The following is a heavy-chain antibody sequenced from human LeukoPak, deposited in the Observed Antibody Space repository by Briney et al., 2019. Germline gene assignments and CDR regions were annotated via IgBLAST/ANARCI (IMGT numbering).Heavy chain of an antibody. CDR3: ATGDGTSISPNGLAIDI. J-gene: IGHJ3*02. D-gene: IGHD3-3*02. CDR1: AGTFSSYA. Sequence: SVKGSSKASAGTFSSYAMSWVRRAPGQGLEGMGGNTHIFGAANYEQKFQGRVTITTDETKSTAYMELSSLRSEDAAVYYCATGDGTSISPNGLAIDIWGQGTMVTVSS. CDR2: NTHIFGAA. V-gene: IGHV1-69*05.